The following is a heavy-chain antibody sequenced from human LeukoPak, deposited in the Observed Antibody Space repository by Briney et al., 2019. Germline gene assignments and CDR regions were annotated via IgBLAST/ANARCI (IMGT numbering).Heavy chain of an antibody. V-gene: IGHV3-74*01. CDR2: INSDGSIT. CDR1: EFTFSSYW. J-gene: IGHJ4*02. D-gene: IGHD3-10*01. CDR3: TRGGVDY. Sequence: GGSLSLSCAASEFTFSSYWMHWVRQAPGKGLVWVSRINSDGSITTYADSVKGRFTISRDNAKNTLYLQMNSLRAEDTAIYYCTRGGVDYWGQGTLVTVSS.